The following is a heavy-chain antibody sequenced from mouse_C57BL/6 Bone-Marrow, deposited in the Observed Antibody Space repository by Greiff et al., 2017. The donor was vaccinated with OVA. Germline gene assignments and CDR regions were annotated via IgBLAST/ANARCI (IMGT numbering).Heavy chain of an antibody. J-gene: IGHJ4*01. CDR1: GFNIKDYY. CDR2: IDPEDGDT. V-gene: IGHV14-1*01. CDR3: TVRGDY. Sequence: VHVKQSGAELVRPGASVKLSCTASGFNIKDYYMHWVKQRPEQGLEWIGRIDPEDGDTEYAPKFQGKATMTADKSSNTAYLQLSSLTSEDTAVYYCTVRGDYWGQGTSVTVSS.